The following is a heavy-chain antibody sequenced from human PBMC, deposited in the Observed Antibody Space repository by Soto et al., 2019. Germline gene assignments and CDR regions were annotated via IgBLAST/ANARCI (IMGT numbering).Heavy chain of an antibody. Sequence: GGSLRLSCAASGFTFGSYATSWVRQAPGKGLEWVSAISGSGGSTYYADSVKGRFTISRDNSKNTLYLQMNSLRAEDTAVYYCAKAYLHYYGMDVWGQGTTVTVSS. V-gene: IGHV3-23*01. CDR2: ISGSGGST. CDR1: GFTFGSYA. J-gene: IGHJ6*02. D-gene: IGHD1-26*01. CDR3: AKAYLHYYGMDV.